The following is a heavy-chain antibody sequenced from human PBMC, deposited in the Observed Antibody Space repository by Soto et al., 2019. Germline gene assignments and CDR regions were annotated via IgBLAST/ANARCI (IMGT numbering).Heavy chain of an antibody. CDR3: ARDLGYCTNGVCSPDAFDI. Sequence: ASVNVSCKASGYTFTSYGISWVRQAPGQGLEWMGWISAYNGNTNYAQKLQGRVTMTTDTSTSTAYMELRSLRSDDTAVYYCARDLGYCTNGVCSPDAFDIWGQGTMVTVSS. CDR1: GYTFTSYG. CDR2: ISAYNGNT. V-gene: IGHV1-18*01. D-gene: IGHD2-8*01. J-gene: IGHJ3*02.